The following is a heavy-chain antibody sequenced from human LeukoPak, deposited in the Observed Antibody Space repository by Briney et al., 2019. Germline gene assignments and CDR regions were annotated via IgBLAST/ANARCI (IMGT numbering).Heavy chain of an antibody. Sequence: PSETLSLTCTVSGGSISSYYWSWIRQPPGKGLEWIGYIYYSGSTYYNPSLKSRVTISLDASKNQFSLKLSSVSAEDTALYYCARERLGGSYYRPVDYWGQGTLVTVSS. CDR2: IYYSGST. J-gene: IGHJ4*02. CDR1: GGSISSYY. D-gene: IGHD1-26*01. V-gene: IGHV4-59*12. CDR3: ARERLGGSYYRPVDY.